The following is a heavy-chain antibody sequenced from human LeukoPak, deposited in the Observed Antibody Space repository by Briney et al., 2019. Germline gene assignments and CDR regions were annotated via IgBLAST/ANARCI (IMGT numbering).Heavy chain of an antibody. CDR1: GFTFRSYW. Sequence: GGSLRLSCAASGFTFRSYWMSWVRQAPGKGLEWVANVNQGGSVQYYMDSVKGRFTISRDDAKNSLYVQMNSLRDEDTAVYYCARVEYSGWNLEYWGQGTLVTVSS. CDR2: VNQGGSVQ. V-gene: IGHV3-7*01. D-gene: IGHD5-12*01. J-gene: IGHJ4*02. CDR3: ARVEYSGWNLEY.